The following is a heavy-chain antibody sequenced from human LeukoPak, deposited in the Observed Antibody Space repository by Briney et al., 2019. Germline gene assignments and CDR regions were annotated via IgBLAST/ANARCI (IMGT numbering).Heavy chain of an antibody. J-gene: IGHJ4*02. CDR3: ARDFLRYYYDRSGVFDY. D-gene: IGHD3-22*01. CDR2: ISSSSSTI. CDR1: GFTFSSYS. V-gene: IGHV3-48*04. Sequence: GGSLRLSCAASGFTFSSYSMNWGRQAPGKGLEWVSYISSSSSTIYYADSVKGRFTISRDNAKNSLYLQMNILRAEDTAVYYCARDFLRYYYDRSGVFDYWGQGTLVTVSS.